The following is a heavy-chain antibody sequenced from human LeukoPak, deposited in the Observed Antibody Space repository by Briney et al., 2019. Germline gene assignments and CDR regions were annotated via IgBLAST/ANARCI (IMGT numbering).Heavy chain of an antibody. D-gene: IGHD5-18*01. CDR1: TFXSXA. J-gene: IGHJ4*02. V-gene: IGHV3-23*01. CDR3: AKGSYGYVLYFDS. Sequence: TFXSXAXXWVRQXPGKXXEXVSGISSSGGSTYYADYVKGGFTISRDSYKNTLYLQMNSLRAEDTAVYFCAKGSYGYVLYFDSWGQGALVTVSS. CDR2: ISSSGGST.